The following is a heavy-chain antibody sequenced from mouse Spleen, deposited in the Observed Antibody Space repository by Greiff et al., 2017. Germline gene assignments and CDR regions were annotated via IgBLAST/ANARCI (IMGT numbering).Heavy chain of an antibody. CDR1: GFTFSDYY. D-gene: IGHD2-1*01. CDR2: ISDGGSYT. CDR3: ARGASMVTTYYYAMDY. Sequence: EVKLQESGGGLVKPGGSLKLSCAASGFTFSDYYMYWVRQTPEKRLEWVATISDGGSYTYYPDSVKGRFTISRDNAKNNLYLQMSSLKSEDTAMYYCARGASMVTTYYYAMDYWGQGTSVTVSS. J-gene: IGHJ4*01. V-gene: IGHV5-4*02.